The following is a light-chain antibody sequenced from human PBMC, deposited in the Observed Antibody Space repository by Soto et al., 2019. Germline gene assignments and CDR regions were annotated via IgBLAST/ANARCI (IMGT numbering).Light chain of an antibody. Sequence: DIQMTQSPSTLSASVGDRVTITCRASQSISSWLAWYQQKPGKAPKLLIYKAFSLESGVPSRFSGSGSGTDFTLTISSLQPDDFATYYCQQYNSYPWTFGQGTKVEIK. J-gene: IGKJ1*01. CDR1: QSISSW. CDR2: KAF. CDR3: QQYNSYPWT. V-gene: IGKV1-5*03.